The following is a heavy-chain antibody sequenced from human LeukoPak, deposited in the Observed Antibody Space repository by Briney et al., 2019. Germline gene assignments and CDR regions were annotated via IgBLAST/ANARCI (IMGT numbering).Heavy chain of an antibody. D-gene: IGHD2-15*01. CDR3: VKEDNYSPGGDY. V-gene: IGHV3-64D*09. CDR2: ISSNGVNT. J-gene: IGHJ4*02. Sequence: PGGSLRLSCSASGFTFSSCAMHWVRQAPGKGLEYVSVISSNGVNTYYADSAKGRFTISRDNSKNTLDLQMSSLRAEDTAVYYCVKEDNYSPGGDYWGQGTLVTVSS. CDR1: GFTFSSCA.